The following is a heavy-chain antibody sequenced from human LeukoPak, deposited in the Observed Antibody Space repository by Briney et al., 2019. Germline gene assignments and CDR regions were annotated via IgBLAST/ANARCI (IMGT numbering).Heavy chain of an antibody. CDR3: ARDLDAFDI. J-gene: IGHJ3*02. CDR1: GFTFSSYW. V-gene: IGHV3-7*01. CDR2: IKQDGSEK. Sequence: PGGSLRLSCADSGFTFSSYWMSWVRQAPGKGLEWVANIKQDGSEKYYVDSVKGRFTISRDNAKNSLYLQMNSLRAEDTAVYYCARDLDAFDIWGQGTMVTVSS.